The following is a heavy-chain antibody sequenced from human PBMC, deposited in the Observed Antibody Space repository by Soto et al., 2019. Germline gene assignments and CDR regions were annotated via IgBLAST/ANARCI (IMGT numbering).Heavy chain of an antibody. V-gene: IGHV1-69*05. CDR3: ARSIVVVTALDY. CDR1: GGTFSSYA. CDR2: IIPIFGTA. Sequence: SVKVSCKASGGTFSSYAISWVRQAPGQGLEWMGGIIPIFGTANYAQKFQDWVTMTRDTSASTAYMELSSLRSEDTAVYYCARSIVVVTALDYWGQGTLVTVSS. J-gene: IGHJ4*02. D-gene: IGHD2-21*02.